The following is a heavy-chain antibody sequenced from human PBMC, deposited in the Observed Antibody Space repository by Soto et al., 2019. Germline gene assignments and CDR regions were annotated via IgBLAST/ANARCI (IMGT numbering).Heavy chain of an antibody. V-gene: IGHV3-11*01. CDR2: ISSSGSTI. J-gene: IGHJ6*02. D-gene: IGHD1-1*01. CDR3: ARDSNWNTPYYYYYGMDV. Sequence: GGSLRLACAASGFTFSDYYIIFIRQAPCKGLEWVSYISSSGSTIYYADSVKGRFTISRDNAKNSLYLQMNSLRAEDTAVYYCARDSNWNTPYYYYYGMDVWGQGTTVTVSS. CDR1: GFTFSDYY.